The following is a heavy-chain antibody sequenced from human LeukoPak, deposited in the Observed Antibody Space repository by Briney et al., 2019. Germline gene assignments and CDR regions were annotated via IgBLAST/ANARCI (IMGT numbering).Heavy chain of an antibody. CDR1: GFSINSYY. Sequence: SETLSLTCTVSGFSINSYYWSWMRQPPGKGLEWIGYIYYSGSTSYNPSLKSRVTISVDTSKNQFSLKLSSVTAADTAVYYCARGNGYNYYWGQGTLVTVSS. V-gene: IGHV4-59*01. D-gene: IGHD5-24*01. J-gene: IGHJ4*02. CDR3: ARGNGYNYY. CDR2: IYYSGST.